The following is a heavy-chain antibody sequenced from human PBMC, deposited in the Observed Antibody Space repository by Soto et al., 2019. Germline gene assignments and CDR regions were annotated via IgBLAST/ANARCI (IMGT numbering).Heavy chain of an antibody. CDR1: GGSVSSSSYY. V-gene: IGHV4-39*01. CDR2: IYYSGST. J-gene: IGHJ4*02. CDR3: ARQGPHGANWVRYFDS. D-gene: IGHD7-27*01. Sequence: SESLSLTCTVSGGSVSSSSYYWGWIRQPPGKGLEWIGSIYYSGSTYYNPSLKSRVTISVDTSKNQFSLKLSSVTAADTAVYYCARQGPHGANWVRYFDSWGQGTLVTVSS.